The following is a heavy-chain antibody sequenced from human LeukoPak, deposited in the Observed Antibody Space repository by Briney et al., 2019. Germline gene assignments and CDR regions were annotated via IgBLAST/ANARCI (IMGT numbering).Heavy chain of an antibody. J-gene: IGHJ3*02. CDR3: ASFLSNWDAFDI. Sequence: GGSLRLSCAASGFTFDDYAMHWVRQAPGKGLEWVANIKQDGSEKYYVDSVKGRFTISRDNAKNSLYLQMNSLRAEDTAVYYCASFLSNWDAFDIWGQGTMVTVSS. CDR2: IKQDGSEK. D-gene: IGHD1-20*01. CDR1: GFTFDDYA. V-gene: IGHV3-7*01.